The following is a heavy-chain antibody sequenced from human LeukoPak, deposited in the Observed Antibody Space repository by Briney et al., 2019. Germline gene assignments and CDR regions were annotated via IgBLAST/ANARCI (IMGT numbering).Heavy chain of an antibody. V-gene: IGHV4-59*12. D-gene: IGHD6-19*01. CDR3: ARAGESSGWSYYYYMDV. J-gene: IGHJ6*03. CDR2: IHYTGST. CDR1: GGSINSYY. Sequence: PSETLSLTCTVSGGSINSYYWSWIRQPPGKGLECIGYIHYTGSTNYNPSLKSRATISVDTSKNQFSLKLSSVTAADTAVYYCARAGESSGWSYYYYMDVWGKGTTVTVSS.